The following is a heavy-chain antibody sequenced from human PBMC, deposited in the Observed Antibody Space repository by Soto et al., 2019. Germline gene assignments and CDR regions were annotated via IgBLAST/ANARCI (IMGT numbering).Heavy chain of an antibody. D-gene: IGHD3-3*01. Sequence: SETLSLTCTVSGGSISSYYWSWIRQPPGKGLEWIGYIYYSGSTNYNPSLKSRVTISVDTSKNQFSLKLSSVTAADTAVYYCARANTIFGATGYYYMDVWGKGTTVTVSS. CDR2: IYYSGST. CDR1: GGSISSYY. V-gene: IGHV4-59*08. CDR3: ARANTIFGATGYYYMDV. J-gene: IGHJ6*03.